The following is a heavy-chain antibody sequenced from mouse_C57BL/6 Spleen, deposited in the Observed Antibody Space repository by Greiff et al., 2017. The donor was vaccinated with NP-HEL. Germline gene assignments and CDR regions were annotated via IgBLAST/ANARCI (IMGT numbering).Heavy chain of an antibody. Sequence: VQLQQPGAELVKPGASVKMSCKASGYTFTSYWITWVKQRPGQGLEWIGDIYPGSGSTNYNEKFKSKATLTVDTSSSTAYMQLSSLTSEDSAVYYCAREGSQFAYYDAMDYWGQGTSVTVSS. D-gene: IGHD1-1*02. CDR2: IYPGSGST. V-gene: IGHV1-55*01. J-gene: IGHJ4*01. CDR3: AREGSQFAYYDAMDY. CDR1: GYTFTSYW.